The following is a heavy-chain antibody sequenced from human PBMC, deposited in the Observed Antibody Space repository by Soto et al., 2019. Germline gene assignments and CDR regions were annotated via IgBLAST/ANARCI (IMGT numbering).Heavy chain of an antibody. J-gene: IGHJ4*02. D-gene: IGHD2-2*01. CDR1: GFTFSSYS. CDR3: ARDGSYHRYCSSTSCDEASTPDY. Sequence: GGSLRLSCAASGFTFSSYSMNWVRQAPGKGLEWVSSISSSSSYIYYADSVKGRFTISRDNAKNSLYLQMNSLRAEDTAVYYCARDGSYHRYCSSTSCDEASTPDYWGQGTLVTVSS. V-gene: IGHV3-21*01. CDR2: ISSSSSYI.